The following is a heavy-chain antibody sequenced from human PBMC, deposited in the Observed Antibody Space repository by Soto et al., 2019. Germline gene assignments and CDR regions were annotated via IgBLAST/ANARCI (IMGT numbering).Heavy chain of an antibody. D-gene: IGHD3-9*01. J-gene: IGHJ4*02. Sequence: GGSLRLSCAASGFTFSSYGMHWVRQAPGKGLEWVAVIWYDGSNKYYADSVKGRFTISRDNSKNTLYLQMNSLRAEDTAVYYCARDFDILTGSQSQWGQGTLVTVSS. CDR3: ARDFDILTGSQSQ. CDR2: IWYDGSNK. V-gene: IGHV3-33*01. CDR1: GFTFSSYG.